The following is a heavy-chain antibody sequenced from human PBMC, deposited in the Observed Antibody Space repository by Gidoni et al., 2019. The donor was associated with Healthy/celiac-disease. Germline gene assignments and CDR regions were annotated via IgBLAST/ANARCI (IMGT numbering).Heavy chain of an antibody. J-gene: IGHJ4*02. CDR3: ARGYDSYWDYFDY. Sequence: QVQLVQSGAEVKKPGASVKVSCKASGYTFTSSAMHWVRQAPGQRLEWMGWINAGNGNTKYAQKFQGRVTITRDTSASTAYMELSSLRSEDTAVYYCARGYDSYWDYFDYWGQGTLVTVSS. D-gene: IGHD3-22*01. CDR2: INAGNGNT. V-gene: IGHV1-3*01. CDR1: GYTFTSSA.